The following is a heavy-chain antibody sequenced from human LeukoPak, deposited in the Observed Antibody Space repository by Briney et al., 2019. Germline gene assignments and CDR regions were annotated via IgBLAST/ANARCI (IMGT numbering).Heavy chain of an antibody. D-gene: IGHD4-17*01. Sequence: PSETLSLTCAVSDDSFSSHYWTWIRQPPGKGLEWIGYISYIGRTNYNPSLKSRVTISIDTSRNQFSLKLTSVTAADTAVYYCARELVTVTKGFDIWGQRTMVSVSS. J-gene: IGHJ3*02. CDR2: ISYIGRT. CDR1: DDSFSSHY. V-gene: IGHV4-59*11. CDR3: ARELVTVTKGFDI.